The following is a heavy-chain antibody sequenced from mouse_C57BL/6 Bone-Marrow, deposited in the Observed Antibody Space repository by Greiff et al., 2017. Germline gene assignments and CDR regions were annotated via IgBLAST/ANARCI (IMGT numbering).Heavy chain of an antibody. CDR1: GFNIKDDY. CDR3: TTFYGSSYLRYFDV. V-gene: IGHV14-4*01. Sequence: SGAELVRPGASVKLSCTASGFNIKDDYMHWVKQRPEQGLEWIGWIDPENGDTEYASKFQGKATITADTSSNTAYLQLSSLTSEDTAVYYCTTFYGSSYLRYFDVWGTGTTVTVSS. J-gene: IGHJ1*03. CDR2: IDPENGDT. D-gene: IGHD1-1*01.